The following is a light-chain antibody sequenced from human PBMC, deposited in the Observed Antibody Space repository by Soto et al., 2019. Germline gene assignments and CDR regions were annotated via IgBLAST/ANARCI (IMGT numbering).Light chain of an antibody. Sequence: EIVLTQSPATLSLSPGERATLSCRASQSVSSYLAWYQQKPGQAPRVLIYGASKRATGIPDRFSGSGSGTDFSLTISRLEPEDFAVYFCQRYGSSRWTFGQGTKVDIK. CDR2: GAS. CDR3: QRYGSSRWT. V-gene: IGKV3-20*01. CDR1: QSVSSY. J-gene: IGKJ1*01.